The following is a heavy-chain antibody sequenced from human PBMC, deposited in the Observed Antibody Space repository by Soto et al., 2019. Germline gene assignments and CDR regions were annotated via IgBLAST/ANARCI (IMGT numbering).Heavy chain of an antibody. CDR3: SRHTSDRYGPDF. D-gene: IGHD3-22*01. V-gene: IGHV5-51*01. CDR2: IYAGDSEI. CDR1: GYSFISYW. Sequence: GASLKISCKGSGYSFISYWIGWVRQMPGKGLELMGIIYAGDSEIRYSPSFQGQVTISVDRAMSTAYLQWRSLKASDTAMYYCSRHTSDRYGPDFWGQGTLVTVSS. J-gene: IGHJ4*02.